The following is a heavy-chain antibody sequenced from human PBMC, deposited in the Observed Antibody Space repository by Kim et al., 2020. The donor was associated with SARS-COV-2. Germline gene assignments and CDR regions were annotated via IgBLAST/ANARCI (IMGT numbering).Heavy chain of an antibody. Sequence: NYATKFQGRVTITADKSTSTAYMELSSLRSEDTAVYYCARCYYDSSAFDIWGQGTMVTVSS. V-gene: IGHV1-69*02. CDR3: ARCYYDSSAFDI. J-gene: IGHJ3*02. D-gene: IGHD3-22*01.